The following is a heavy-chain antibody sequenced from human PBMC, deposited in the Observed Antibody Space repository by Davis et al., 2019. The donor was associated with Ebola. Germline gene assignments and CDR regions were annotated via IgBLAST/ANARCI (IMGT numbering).Heavy chain of an antibody. D-gene: IGHD5-24*01. CDR2: INSDGSST. V-gene: IGHV3-74*01. J-gene: IGHJ4*02. CDR3: ARGSEMANPADGDY. Sequence: HTGGSLRLSCAASGFTFSSYWMHWVRQAPGKGLVWVSRINSDGSSTSYADSVKGQFTISRDNAKNTLYLQMNSLRAEDTAVYYCARGSEMANPADGDYWGQGTLVTVSS. CDR1: GFTFSSYW.